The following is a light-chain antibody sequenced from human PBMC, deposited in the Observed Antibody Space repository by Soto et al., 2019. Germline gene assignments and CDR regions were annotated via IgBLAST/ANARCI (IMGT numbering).Light chain of an antibody. V-gene: IGLV2-14*03. Sequence: QSALTQPASVSGSPGQSITISCTGTSNDVGGYNYVSWYQQHPGKAPKLMIYDVSNRPSGVSNRFSGSKSANTASLTISGLQTEDESDYYCSSYTGSSTYVFGTGTKVT. CDR3: SSYTGSSTYV. CDR2: DVS. J-gene: IGLJ1*01. CDR1: SNDVGGYNY.